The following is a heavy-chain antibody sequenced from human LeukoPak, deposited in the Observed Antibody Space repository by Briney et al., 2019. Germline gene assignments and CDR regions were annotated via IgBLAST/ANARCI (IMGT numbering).Heavy chain of an antibody. Sequence: GGSLRLSCAASGFTFTTYAMSWVRQASGKGLAWVSAISGSGGNTYYADSVKGRFTISRDNSKNTLYLQMNSLRDEDTAIYYCAKEVATYDFWSGPNAFDIWGQGTMVTVPS. CDR3: AKEVATYDFWSGPNAFDI. J-gene: IGHJ3*02. CDR1: GFTFTTYA. CDR2: ISGSGGNT. V-gene: IGHV3-23*01. D-gene: IGHD3-3*01.